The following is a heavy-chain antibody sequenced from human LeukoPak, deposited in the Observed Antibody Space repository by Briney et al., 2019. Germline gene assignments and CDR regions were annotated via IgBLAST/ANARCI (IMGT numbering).Heavy chain of an antibody. Sequence: SETLSLTCTVSGYSISSGYYWGWIRQPPGKGLEWIGSIYHSGSTYYNPSLKSRVTISVDTSKNQFSLKLSSVTAADTAVYYCARGLQQLVPHWFDPWGQGTLVTVSS. J-gene: IGHJ5*02. CDR3: ARGLQQLVPHWFDP. D-gene: IGHD6-13*01. V-gene: IGHV4-38-2*02. CDR2: IYHSGST. CDR1: GYSISSGYY.